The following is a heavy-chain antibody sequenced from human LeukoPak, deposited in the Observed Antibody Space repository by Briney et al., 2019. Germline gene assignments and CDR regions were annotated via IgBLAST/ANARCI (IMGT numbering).Heavy chain of an antibody. D-gene: IGHD1-1*01. J-gene: IGHJ6*03. V-gene: IGHV1-2*02. CDR3: ARGPERLYDGDRYYYYYMDV. CDR1: GYTFTGYY. Sequence: ASVKVSCKASGYTFTGYYMHWVRQAPGQGLEWMGWINPKSGGTNYAQKFQGRVTMTRDTSISTAYMELSRLRSDDTAVYYCARGPERLYDGDRYYYYYMDVWGKGTTVTVSS. CDR2: INPKSGGT.